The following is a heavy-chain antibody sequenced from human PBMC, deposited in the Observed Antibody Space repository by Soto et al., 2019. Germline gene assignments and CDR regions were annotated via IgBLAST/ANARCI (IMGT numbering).Heavy chain of an antibody. CDR1: GFTVSSNY. Sequence: EVQLVESGGGLIQPGGSLRLSCAASGFTVSSNYMSWVRQAPGKGLVWVSVIYSGGSTYYADSVKGRFTISRDNSKNTLYLQMNSLRAEDTAVYYCARGPHDFTYYYYYGMDVWGQGTTVTVSS. J-gene: IGHJ6*02. CDR3: ARGPHDFTYYYYYGMDV. CDR2: IYSGGST. V-gene: IGHV3-53*01. D-gene: IGHD3-3*01.